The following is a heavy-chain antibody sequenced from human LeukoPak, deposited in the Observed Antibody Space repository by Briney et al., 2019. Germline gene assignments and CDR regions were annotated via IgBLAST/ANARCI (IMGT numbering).Heavy chain of an antibody. J-gene: IGHJ4*02. CDR2: MNPNSGNT. V-gene: IGHV1-8*03. CDR1: GYTFTSYD. Sequence: ASVKVSCKASGYTFTSYDINWVRQATGQGLEWMGWMNPNSGNTGYAQKFQGRVTITRNTSISTAYMELSSLRSEDTAVYYCARGLVLRRRNDSNGYYPWGYWGQGTLVTVSS. CDR3: ARGLVLRRRNDSNGYYPWGY. D-gene: IGHD3-22*01.